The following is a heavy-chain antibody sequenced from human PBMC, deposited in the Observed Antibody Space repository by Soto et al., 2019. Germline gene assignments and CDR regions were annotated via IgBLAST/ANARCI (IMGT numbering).Heavy chain of an antibody. J-gene: IGHJ5*02. CDR3: ASDPWFDL. CDR1: GYSFTSHY. Sequence: GASVKVSCKAIGYSFTSHYMHWVRQAPGQGLEWMGTIYPGGVNIGYAQKFKGRVTMTKDTSTSTVYMELRSLTSEDTAVYYCASDPWFDLWGQGTLVTVSS. CDR2: IYPGGVNI. V-gene: IGHV1-46*01.